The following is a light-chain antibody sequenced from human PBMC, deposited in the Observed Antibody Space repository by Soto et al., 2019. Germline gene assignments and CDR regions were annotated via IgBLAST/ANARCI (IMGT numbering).Light chain of an antibody. CDR1: QSVSSN. CDR2: GAS. V-gene: IGKV3-15*01. Sequence: EIVLTQSPGTLSLSPGESATLSCRASQSVSSNLAWYQQNPGQAPRLLIYGASTRATGIPARFSGSGSGTEFTLTISSLQSEDLAVYYCQQYNKWPPRAVGQGTKVDIK. CDR3: QQYNKWPPRA. J-gene: IGKJ1*01.